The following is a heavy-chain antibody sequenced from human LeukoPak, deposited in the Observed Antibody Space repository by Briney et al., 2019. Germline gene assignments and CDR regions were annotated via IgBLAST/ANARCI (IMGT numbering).Heavy chain of an antibody. J-gene: IGHJ4*02. V-gene: IGHV3-74*01. CDR1: GFTFSSYW. Sequence: PGGSLRLSCATSGFTFSSYWMHWVRQSPGKGLVWVSHIKSGVSSTNYADSVKGRFTISRDNAKNTLFLQMNSLRAEDTAVYYCIRGGTYGDYWGQGTLVTVSS. CDR2: IKSGVSST. CDR3: IRGGTYGDY. D-gene: IGHD1-7*01.